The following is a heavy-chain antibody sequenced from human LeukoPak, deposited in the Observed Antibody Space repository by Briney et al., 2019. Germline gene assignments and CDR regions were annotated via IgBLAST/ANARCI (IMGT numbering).Heavy chain of an antibody. CDR3: ARGLLGAPTTYFDH. CDR2: ITYDGSNK. J-gene: IGHJ4*02. Sequence: GRSLRLSCAASGITFRNNAMHWVRQAPGKGLEWVAVITYDGSNKYYADSVKGRFTISRDNSKNTLYLQMNSLRAEDTAVYYCARGLLGAPTTYFDHWGQGTLVTVSS. D-gene: IGHD1-26*01. CDR1: GITFRNNA. V-gene: IGHV3-30-3*01.